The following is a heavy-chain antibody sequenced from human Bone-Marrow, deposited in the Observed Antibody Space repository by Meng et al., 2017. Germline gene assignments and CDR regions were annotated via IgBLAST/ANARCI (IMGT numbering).Heavy chain of an antibody. CDR2: INTNTGNP. D-gene: IGHD6-19*01. V-gene: IGHV7-4-1*02. CDR1: GYPFMSYG. Sequence: QVELVPSGVVLKKAGASVKVSVQASGYPFMSYGMNWVRQAPGQGLEWMGWINTNTGNPTYAQGFTGRFVFSLDTSVSTAYLQISSLKAEDTAVYYCARGPTVAGTGGDLFGYWGQGTLVTVSS. J-gene: IGHJ4*02. CDR3: ARGPTVAGTGGDLFGY.